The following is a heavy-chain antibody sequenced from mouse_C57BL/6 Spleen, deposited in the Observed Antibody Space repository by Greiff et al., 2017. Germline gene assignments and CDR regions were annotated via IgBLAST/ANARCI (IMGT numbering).Heavy chain of an antibody. CDR2: ISSGSSTI. J-gene: IGHJ2*01. CDR1: GFTFSDYG. Sequence: EVKVVESGGGLVKPGGSLKLSCAASGFTFSDYGMHWVRQAPEKGLEWVAYISSGSSTIYYADTVKGRFTISRDNTKNALFLQMTSLRSESRAMYYCAGAHYSNIVDYWGQGTTLTVSS. V-gene: IGHV5-17*01. D-gene: IGHD2-5*01. CDR3: AGAHYSNIVDY.